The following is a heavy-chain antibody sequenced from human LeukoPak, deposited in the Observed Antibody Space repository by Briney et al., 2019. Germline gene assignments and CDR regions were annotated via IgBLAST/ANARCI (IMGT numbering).Heavy chain of an antibody. V-gene: IGHV3-23*01. CDR2: ISGSGGST. CDR1: GFPFSSYA. J-gene: IGHJ4*02. D-gene: IGHD3-10*01. CDR3: AMMIRGVAGTIDY. Sequence: GGSLRLSCAASGFPFSSYAMSWVRQAPGKGLEWVSTISGSGGSTYYADSVKGRFTISRDNSKNTLYLQMNSLRAEDTAVYYCAMMIRGVAGTIDYWGQGTLVTVSS.